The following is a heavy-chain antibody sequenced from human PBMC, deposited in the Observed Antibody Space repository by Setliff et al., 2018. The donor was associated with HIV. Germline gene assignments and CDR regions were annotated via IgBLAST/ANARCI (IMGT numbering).Heavy chain of an antibody. Sequence: GASVKVSCKASGNTLIDYSMHWVRQAPGQGLEWMGGIIPIFGTANYARKFQGRVTITADESTSTGYMALSSLRSEDMGVYYCARSPGGIYVYDIWGQGTMVTVSS. CDR1: GNTLIDYS. CDR3: ARSPGGIYVYDI. CDR2: IIPIFGTA. D-gene: IGHD3-10*02. V-gene: IGHV1-69*13. J-gene: IGHJ3*02.